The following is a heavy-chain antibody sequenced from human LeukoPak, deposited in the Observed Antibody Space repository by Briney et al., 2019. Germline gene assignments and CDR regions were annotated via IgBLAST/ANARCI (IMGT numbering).Heavy chain of an antibody. J-gene: IGHJ4*02. V-gene: IGHV3-9*01. CDR3: VIFTMSRGIVDY. D-gene: IGHD3-10*01. Sequence: PGRSLRLSCAASGFIFDDYGMHWVGQAPGKGLEWVSGISWNSGSKEYADSVKGRFTISRDNAKNTLYLQMDSLRAEDTAVYYCVIFTMSRGIVDYWGQGTLVTVSS. CDR1: GFIFDDYG. CDR2: ISWNSGSK.